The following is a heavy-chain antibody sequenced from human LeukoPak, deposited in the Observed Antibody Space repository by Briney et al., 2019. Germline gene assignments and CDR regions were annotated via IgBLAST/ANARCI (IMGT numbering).Heavy chain of an antibody. Sequence: GGSLRLSCAASGFTFSNYEMMWVRQAPGKGLEWVAVISYDGSNKYYADSVKGRFTISRDNSKNTLYLQMNSLRAEDTAVYYCAKGPSGSYYNSSFDYWGQGTLVTVSS. J-gene: IGHJ4*02. CDR1: GFTFSNYE. V-gene: IGHV3-30*18. CDR2: ISYDGSNK. CDR3: AKGPSGSYYNSSFDY. D-gene: IGHD3-10*01.